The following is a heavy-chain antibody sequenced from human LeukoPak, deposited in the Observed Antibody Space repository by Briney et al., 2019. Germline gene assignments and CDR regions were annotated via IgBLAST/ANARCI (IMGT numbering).Heavy chain of an antibody. Sequence: PSETLSLTCAVYGGSFSGYYWSWIRQPPGKGLEWIGEINHSGSTNYSPSLKSRVTISVDTSKNQFSLKLSSVTAADTAVYYCARTYYDFWRSPYYYYYYYMDVWGKGTTVTVSS. V-gene: IGHV4-34*01. CDR2: INHSGST. CDR3: ARTYYDFWRSPYYYYYYYMDV. CDR1: GGSFSGYY. J-gene: IGHJ6*03. D-gene: IGHD3-3*01.